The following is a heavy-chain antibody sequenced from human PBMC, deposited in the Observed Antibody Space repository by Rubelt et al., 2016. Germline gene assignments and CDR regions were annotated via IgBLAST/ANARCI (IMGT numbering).Heavy chain of an antibody. Sequence: QVQLVQSGAEVKKPGASVKVSCKASGYTFTSYGISWVRQAPGQGLEWMGWISAYNGNTNYAQKLQGRVTRTTDTSTSTAYMELRSLRSDDTAVYYCARVEYYYDSSGYSDYWGQGTLVTVSS. J-gene: IGHJ4*02. CDR1: GYTFTSYG. CDR3: ARVEYYYDSSGYSDY. CDR2: ISAYNGNT. D-gene: IGHD3-22*01. V-gene: IGHV1-18*01.